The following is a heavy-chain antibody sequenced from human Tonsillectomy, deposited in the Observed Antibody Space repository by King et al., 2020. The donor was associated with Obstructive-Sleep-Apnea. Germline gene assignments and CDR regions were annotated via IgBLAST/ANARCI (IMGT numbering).Heavy chain of an antibody. CDR2: IWYDGSNK. Sequence: VQLVESGGGVVQPGRSLRLSCAASGFTFSSYGMHWVRQAPGKGLEWVAVIWYDGSNKYYGDSVKGRFTISRDNSKNTLYLQMNSLRAEDTAGYYGARGDGYNHDAFDIWGQGTMVTVSS. CDR3: ARGDGYNHDAFDI. V-gene: IGHV3-33*01. D-gene: IGHD5-24*01. CDR1: GFTFSSYG. J-gene: IGHJ3*02.